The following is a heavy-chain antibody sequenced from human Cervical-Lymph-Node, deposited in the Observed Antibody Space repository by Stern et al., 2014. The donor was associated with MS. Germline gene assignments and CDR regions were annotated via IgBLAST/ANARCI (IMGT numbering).Heavy chain of an antibody. D-gene: IGHD5-24*01. CDR3: ARVIGDGYDSLDD. Sequence: QVQLVQSGAEVRKPGSSVKVSCKVSGGTLSSNTIVWVRQAPGQGLQWMGGIIAIIGKTDYAQKFHDRVTITADESTNTVYMEVTSLTSEDTAVYYCARVIGDGYDSLDDWGQGTLVTVSS. CDR1: GGTLSSNT. CDR2: IIAIIGKT. V-gene: IGHV1-69*01. J-gene: IGHJ4*02.